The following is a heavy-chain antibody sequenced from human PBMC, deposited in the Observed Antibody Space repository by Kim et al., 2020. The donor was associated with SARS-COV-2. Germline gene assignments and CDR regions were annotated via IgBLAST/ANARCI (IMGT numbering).Heavy chain of an antibody. J-gene: IGHJ3*02. D-gene: IGHD2-2*01. Sequence: SETLSLTCTVSGGSISSSSYYWGWIRQPPGKGLEWIGSIYYSGSTYYNPSLKSRVTISVDTSKNQFSLKLSSVTAADTAVYYCARRRLYAPREHAFDIWGQGTMVTVSS. CDR1: GGSISSSSYY. CDR3: ARRRLYAPREHAFDI. V-gene: IGHV4-39*01. CDR2: IYYSGST.